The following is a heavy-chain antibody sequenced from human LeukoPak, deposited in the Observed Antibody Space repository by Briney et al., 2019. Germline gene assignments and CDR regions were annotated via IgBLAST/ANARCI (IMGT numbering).Heavy chain of an antibody. CDR1: GYTFTSYG. CDR3: ARDQDSLVRGVIGY. J-gene: IGHJ4*02. Sequence: ASVKVSCKASGYTFTSYGISWVRQAPGQGLEWMGWIGPYNGNTNYAQNLQGRVTMTTDTSTSTAHMELGSLGSDDTAVYYCARDQDSLVRGVIGYWGQGTLVTVSS. D-gene: IGHD3-10*01. V-gene: IGHV1-18*01. CDR2: IGPYNGNT.